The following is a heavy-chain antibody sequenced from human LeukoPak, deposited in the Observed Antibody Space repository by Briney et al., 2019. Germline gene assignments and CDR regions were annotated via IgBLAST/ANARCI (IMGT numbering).Heavy chain of an antibody. CDR1: GFTFSRSW. CDR2: IKQDGSEK. J-gene: IGHJ4*02. CDR3: AKLYCSSTSCSRGGYFDY. V-gene: IGHV3-7*03. Sequence: GGSLRLSCVVSGFTFSRSWMSWVRQAPGKGLEWVAKIKQDGSEKNYVDSVKGRFTISRDNAKNSLYLQMNSLRAEDTAVYYCAKLYCSSTSCSRGGYFDYWGRGTLVTVSS. D-gene: IGHD2-2*01.